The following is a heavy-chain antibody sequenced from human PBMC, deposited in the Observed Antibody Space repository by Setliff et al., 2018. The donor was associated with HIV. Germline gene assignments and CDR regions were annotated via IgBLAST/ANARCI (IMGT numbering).Heavy chain of an antibody. V-gene: IGHV1-3*01. CDR2: INAGNGNT. D-gene: IGHD2-21*02. J-gene: IGHJ4*02. Sequence: ASVKVSCKASGYTFTTYGISWVRQAPGQGFEWMGWINAGNGNTKYSQKFQGRVTITRDTSASTAYMELSSLRPEDTAVYYCASPTAIPHWGQGTLVTVSS. CDR3: ASPTAIPH. CDR1: GYTFTTYG.